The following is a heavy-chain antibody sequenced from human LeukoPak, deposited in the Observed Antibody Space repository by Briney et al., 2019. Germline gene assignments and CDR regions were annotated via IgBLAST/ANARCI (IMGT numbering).Heavy chain of an antibody. J-gene: IGHJ4*02. D-gene: IGHD5-12*01. CDR2: IYPSDSDT. V-gene: IGHV5-51*01. Sequence: NLGESLKISCKASGYRFTTNWIGWVRQMPGKGLEWMGIIYPSDSDTRYSPSFQGQVTISADKSISTAYLQWSSLKASDTAMYYCARVRYSGYEFDYWGQGILVTVSS. CDR3: ARVRYSGYEFDY. CDR1: GYRFTTNW.